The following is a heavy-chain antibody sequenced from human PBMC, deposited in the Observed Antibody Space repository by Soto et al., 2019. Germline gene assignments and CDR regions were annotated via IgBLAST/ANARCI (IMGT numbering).Heavy chain of an antibody. D-gene: IGHD4-17*01. Sequence: QVQLQESGPGLVKPSETLSLTCTVSGGSISSYYWSWIRQPPGKGLEWIGYIYYSGSSNYNPSLTSRVTISVDTSKTQFSLKLRSVTAADTAVYYGARSYGDCFDYWGQGTLVTVSS. CDR2: IYYSGSS. V-gene: IGHV4-59*08. CDR3: ARSYGDCFDY. J-gene: IGHJ4*02. CDR1: GGSISSYY.